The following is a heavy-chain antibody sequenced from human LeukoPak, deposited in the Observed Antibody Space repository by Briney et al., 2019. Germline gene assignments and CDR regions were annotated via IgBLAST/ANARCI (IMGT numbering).Heavy chain of an antibody. CDR1: GYTFSTYW. Sequence: GESLKISCKGSGYTFSTYWIGWVRQLPGKGLERMGIIYPGDSETIYSPSFRGQVTISADRSISTTYLQWSSLRASDSAMYYCAKLDSTAYYFDYWGQGTLVTVSS. V-gene: IGHV5-51*01. J-gene: IGHJ4*02. D-gene: IGHD3-22*01. CDR2: IYPGDSET. CDR3: AKLDSTAYYFDY.